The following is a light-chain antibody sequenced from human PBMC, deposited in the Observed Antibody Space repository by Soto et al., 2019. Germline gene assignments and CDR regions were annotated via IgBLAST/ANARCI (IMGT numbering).Light chain of an antibody. CDR1: QGVTTN. V-gene: IGKV3-15*01. J-gene: IGKJ5*01. CDR2: DVS. Sequence: EIVMTQSPASLSVSPGERVTLSCRAGQGVTTNFAWYQQKSGQSPRLLIYDVSTWATGVPARFSGTGSETDFTLTISGLQSEDSAVYFCQQYNNWPFSFGQGTRLEIK. CDR3: QQYNNWPFS.